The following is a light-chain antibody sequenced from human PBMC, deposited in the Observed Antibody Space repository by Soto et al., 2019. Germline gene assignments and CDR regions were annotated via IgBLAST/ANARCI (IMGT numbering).Light chain of an antibody. CDR2: WAS. CDR3: QQYYSIPLT. Sequence: DIQMTQSPSSLSASVGDRVTITCRASQGISNYLAWYQQKPGQPPKLLISWASTRESGVPGRFSGSGSETDFTLTISSLQAEDVAIYYCQQYYSIPLTFGGGTKVEI. CDR1: QGISNY. V-gene: IGKV1-27*01. J-gene: IGKJ4*01.